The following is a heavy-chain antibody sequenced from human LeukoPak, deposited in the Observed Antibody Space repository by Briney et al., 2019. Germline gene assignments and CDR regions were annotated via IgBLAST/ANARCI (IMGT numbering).Heavy chain of an antibody. CDR3: ARVNISGSPHCDY. CDR2: INWNGGST. CDR1: GFIFNNYG. D-gene: IGHD6-19*01. V-gene: IGHV3-20*04. Sequence: RPGGSLRLSCAASGFIFNNYGMSWVRQAPGKGLEWVSDINWNGGSTTYADSVKGRFTISRDNAKNSLYLQMNSLRAEDTAFYYCARVNISGSPHCDYWGQGALVTVSS. J-gene: IGHJ4*02.